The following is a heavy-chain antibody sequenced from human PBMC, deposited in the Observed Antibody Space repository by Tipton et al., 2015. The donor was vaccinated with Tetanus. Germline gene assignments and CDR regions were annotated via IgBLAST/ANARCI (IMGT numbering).Heavy chain of an antibody. V-gene: IGHV4-30-2*01. J-gene: IGHJ4*02. CDR3: ARAVRFYYDSSTYYQYYFDS. D-gene: IGHD3-22*01. CDR1: GGSITSGAYL. CDR2: IYHSGSP. Sequence: LRLSCAVSGGSITSGAYLWGWIRQPPGKGLEWIGYIYHSGSPYYNPSLKSRVTLSVDTSMNQFSLQLSSATAADTAVYYCARAVRFYYDSSTYYQYYFDSWGQGTLVTVSS.